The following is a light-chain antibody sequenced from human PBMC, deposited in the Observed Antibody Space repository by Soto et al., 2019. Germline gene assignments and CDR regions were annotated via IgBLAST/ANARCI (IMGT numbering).Light chain of an antibody. J-gene: IGKJ2*01. V-gene: IGKV3-15*01. Sequence: EIVMTQSPASLSVSPGDGATLSCRASQSVASNVAWYQQKAGQGPRLLIHGASTRAVGVPARFSGSGSGTYFTRTIRSLQSENFAVFYCEQYDNWPPQYTFGQGTKLQLK. CDR1: QSVASN. CDR2: GAS. CDR3: EQYDNWPPQYT.